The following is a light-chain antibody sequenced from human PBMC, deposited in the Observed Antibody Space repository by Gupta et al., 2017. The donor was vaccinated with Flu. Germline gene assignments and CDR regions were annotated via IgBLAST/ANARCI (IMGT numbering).Light chain of an antibody. Sequence: DIQLTQSPSPLSASVGDRVIIACRASQSISSWLAWYQQKPGKAPKVLIYKASTLESGVPSRFSGSGSGTEFSLTISSLQPDDVATYFCQHYSGYPITFGQGTRLEIK. CDR2: KAS. J-gene: IGKJ5*01. CDR1: QSISSW. V-gene: IGKV1-5*03. CDR3: QHYSGYPIT.